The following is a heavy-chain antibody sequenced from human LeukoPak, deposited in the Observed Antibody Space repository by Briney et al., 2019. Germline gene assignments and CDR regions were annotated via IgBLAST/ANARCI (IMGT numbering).Heavy chain of an antibody. Sequence: ASVKVSCKASGYTFTGYYMHWVRQAPGQGLEWMGWINPNSGGTNYAQKFQGRVTMTRDTSISTAYMELRSLRSDDTAVYYCARDLSNAVAGTDYWGQGTLVTVSS. D-gene: IGHD6-19*01. CDR2: INPNSGGT. CDR3: ARDLSNAVAGTDY. V-gene: IGHV1-2*02. J-gene: IGHJ4*02. CDR1: GYTFTGYY.